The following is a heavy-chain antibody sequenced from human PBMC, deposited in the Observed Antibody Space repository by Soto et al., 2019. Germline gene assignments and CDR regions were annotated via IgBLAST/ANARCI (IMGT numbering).Heavy chain of an antibody. CDR2: IIPIFGTA. CDR1: GGTFSSYA. V-gene: IGHV1-69*01. J-gene: IGHJ4*02. CDR3: ARGPLRGSSSYIDFDY. D-gene: IGHD6-6*01. Sequence: QVQLVQSGAEVKKPGSSVKVSCKASGGTFSSYAISWVRQAPGQGLEWMGGIIPIFGTANYAQKFQGRVTITADESTSTAYMELSSLRSEDTALYYCARGPLRGSSSYIDFDYWGQGTLVTVSS.